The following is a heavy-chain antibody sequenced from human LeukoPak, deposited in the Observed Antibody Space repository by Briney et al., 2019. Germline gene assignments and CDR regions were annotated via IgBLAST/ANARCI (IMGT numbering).Heavy chain of an antibody. CDR2: IYTSGST. CDR1: GGSISSYY. CDR3: ARGLAAVRWFDP. Sequence: SETLSLTCTVSGGSISSYYWSWIRQPAGKGLEWIGRIYTSGSTNYNPSLKSRLTMSVDTSKNQLSLKLYSVTAADTAVYYCARGLAAVRWFDPWGQGTLVTVS. J-gene: IGHJ5*02. D-gene: IGHD6-19*01. V-gene: IGHV4-4*07.